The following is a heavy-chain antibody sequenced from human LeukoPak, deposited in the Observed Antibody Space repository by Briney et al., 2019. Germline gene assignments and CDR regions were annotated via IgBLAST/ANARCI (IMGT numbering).Heavy chain of an antibody. CDR1: GFTFSRYN. CDR3: ARGLPNYYGMDV. CDR2: ISSSNSYI. Sequence: SGGSLRLSCAASGFTFSRYNMNWVRQAPGKGLEWVSSISSSNSYIYYADSVKGRFTISRDNARNTVYLQMNSLRTEDTAVYYCARGLPNYYGMDVWGQGTTVSVSS. J-gene: IGHJ6*02. V-gene: IGHV3-21*01.